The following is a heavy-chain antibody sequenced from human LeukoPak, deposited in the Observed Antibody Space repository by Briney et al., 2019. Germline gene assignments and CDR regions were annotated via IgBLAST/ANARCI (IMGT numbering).Heavy chain of an antibody. J-gene: IGHJ4*02. CDR1: DGSISSYY. CDR3: ARALNPLPGTYYFDY. D-gene: IGHD2-15*01. V-gene: IGHV4-4*07. Sequence: PSETLSLTCSVSDGSISSYYWSWIRQPAGKGLEWIGRIYISGSTNYNSSLQSRVTMSVDTSKNQFSLKLTSVTAADTAVYYCARALNPLPGTYYFDYWGQGTLVTVSS. CDR2: IYISGST.